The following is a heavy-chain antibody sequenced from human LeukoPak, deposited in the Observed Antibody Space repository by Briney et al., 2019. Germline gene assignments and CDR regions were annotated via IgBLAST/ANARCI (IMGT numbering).Heavy chain of an antibody. CDR1: GGSLSSSRYS. Sequence: KPSETLSLACTVSGGSLSSSRYSWGWIRQPPGKGLGWIGRSYYSGSTYYNPSLQSHVTISVDTSKKQFSLKLSSVTAADTAVYYGARGGYDSSGYQYYFDYWGQGTLVTVSS. CDR2: SYYSGST. D-gene: IGHD3-22*01. J-gene: IGHJ4*02. V-gene: IGHV4-39*01. CDR3: ARGGYDSSGYQYYFDY.